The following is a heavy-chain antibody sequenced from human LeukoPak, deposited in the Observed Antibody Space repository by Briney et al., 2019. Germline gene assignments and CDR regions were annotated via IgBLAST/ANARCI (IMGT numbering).Heavy chain of an antibody. J-gene: IGHJ3*01. CDR3: ARDAQWELRALDV. CDR2: IIPIFDRP. D-gene: IGHD4-23*01. V-gene: IGHV1-69*04. CDR1: GGRLKSNG. Sequence: ASVKVSCKTIGGRLKSNGVSWVRQAPGQGLGWMGTIIPIFDRPNYAQKFEGRVTITADKSTNTTYMEISSLTSDDTAVYYCARDAQWELRALDVWGRGTVVIVSS.